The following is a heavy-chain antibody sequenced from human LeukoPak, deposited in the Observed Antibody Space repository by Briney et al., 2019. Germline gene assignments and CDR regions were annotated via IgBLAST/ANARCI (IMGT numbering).Heavy chain of an antibody. J-gene: IGHJ6*02. Sequence: GGSLRLSCAASGFTFSSYGMHWVRQAPGKGLEWVAVIWYDGSNKYYADSVKGRFTISRDNSKNTLYLQMNSLRAEDTAVYYCARDNSKGYCSSTSCYRRVYYYYGMDVWGQGTTVTVSS. CDR2: IWYDGSNK. CDR1: GFTFSSYG. D-gene: IGHD2-2*02. V-gene: IGHV3-33*01. CDR3: ARDNSKGYCSSTSCYRRVYYYYGMDV.